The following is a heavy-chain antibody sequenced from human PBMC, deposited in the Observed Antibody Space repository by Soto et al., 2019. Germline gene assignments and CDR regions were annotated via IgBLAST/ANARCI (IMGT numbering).Heavy chain of an antibody. J-gene: IGHJ5*02. D-gene: IGHD3-3*01. CDR3: AKDGSYYDFWSGYSPNWFEP. Sequence: SGGSLRLSCAASGLTFSSYAMSWVRQAPGKGLEWVSAISGSGGSTYYADSVKGRFTISRDNSKNTLYLQMNSLRAEDTAVYYCAKDGSYYDFWSGYSPNWFEPWGQGTLVTVSS. V-gene: IGHV3-23*01. CDR1: GLTFSSYA. CDR2: ISGSGGST.